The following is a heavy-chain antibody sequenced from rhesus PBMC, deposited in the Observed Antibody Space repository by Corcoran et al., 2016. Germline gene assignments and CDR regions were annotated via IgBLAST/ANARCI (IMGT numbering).Heavy chain of an antibody. CDR2: MDPSESET. CDR1: GFNFSNYW. J-gene: IGHJ4*01. D-gene: IGHD4-4*01. CDR3: AKGIGSFVFDY. V-gene: IGHV5-20*01. Sequence: EVQLVQSGAEVKRPGESLKISCQTSGFNFSNYWIRWVRQMPGKGLEWMGGMDPSESETRYNPTFQGQVTNSADKSISTAYLQWSRLKASDTATYYCAKGIGSFVFDYWGQGVLVTVSS.